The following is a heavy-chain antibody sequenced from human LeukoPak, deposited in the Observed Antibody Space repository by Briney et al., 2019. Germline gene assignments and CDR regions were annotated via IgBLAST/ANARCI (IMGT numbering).Heavy chain of an antibody. D-gene: IGHD3-10*01. CDR3: AKVLWFGGKYFDY. V-gene: IGHV3-23*01. Sequence: PGGSLRLSCAASGFTFSSYAMSWVRQAPGKGLEWVSAISGSGGSTYYADSVKGRFTISRDISKNTLYLQMNSLRAEDTAVYYCAKVLWFGGKYFDYWGQGTLVTVSS. CDR1: GFTFSSYA. J-gene: IGHJ4*02. CDR2: ISGSGGST.